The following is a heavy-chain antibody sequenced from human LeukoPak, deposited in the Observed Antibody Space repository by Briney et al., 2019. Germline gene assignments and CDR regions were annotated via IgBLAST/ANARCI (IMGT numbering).Heavy chain of an antibody. D-gene: IGHD2-21*02. CDR3: TSWGDTTAEYFQR. CDR2: INPDGRDT. J-gene: IGHJ1*01. CDR1: GFTFNRCW. Sequence: PGGSLRLSCVVSGFTFNRCWMNWVRQAPGKGLEWVAHINPDGRDTYYEDSVKGRFTISRDNAQNSMYLQMNSLRVEDTAVYYCTSWGDTTAEYFQRWGQGTLVTVSS. V-gene: IGHV3-7*01.